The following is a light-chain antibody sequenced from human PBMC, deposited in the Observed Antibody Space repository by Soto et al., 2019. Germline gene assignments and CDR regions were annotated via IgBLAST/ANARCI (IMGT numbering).Light chain of an antibody. Sequence: DIKMTHSPSAKSASVGDRVTITFLSSQGISKYLAWFQQKPGKVPKRLIYAASSLQSGVPARFSGTGSGTEFTLTISRRQPEDFGTYSCLQHTSYPWMFGQGTKVDIK. J-gene: IGKJ1*01. CDR3: LQHTSYPWM. CDR1: QGISKY. CDR2: AAS. V-gene: IGKV1-17*03.